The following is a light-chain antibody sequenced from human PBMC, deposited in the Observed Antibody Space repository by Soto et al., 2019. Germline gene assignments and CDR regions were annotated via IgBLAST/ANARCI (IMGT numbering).Light chain of an antibody. CDR2: KAS. CDR1: QSVDTC. J-gene: IGKJ1*01. Sequence: DIQMTQSPSALSASVGDTVTITCRASQSVDTCLAWYQQKPGKAPHLLIYKASRLETGVPSRFSGSGSVTEYTLTITGLQPDDFETYYCQQFYSYPWTFGQGTKVEI. V-gene: IGKV1-5*03. CDR3: QQFYSYPWT.